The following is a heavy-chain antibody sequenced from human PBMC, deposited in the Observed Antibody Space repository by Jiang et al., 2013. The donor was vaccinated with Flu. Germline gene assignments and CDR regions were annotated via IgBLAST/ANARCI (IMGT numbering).Heavy chain of an antibody. V-gene: IGHV1-46*01. Sequence: GAEVKKPGASVKVSCKASGYTFTSYYMHWVRQAPGQGLEWMGIINPSGGSTSYAQKFQGRVTMTRDTSTSTVYMELSSLRSEDTAVYYCATAGAMTTTYYYYGMDVWGQGTTVTVSS. CDR2: INPSGGST. D-gene: IGHD1-26*01. J-gene: IGHJ6*02. CDR3: ATAGAMTTTYYYYGMDV. CDR1: GYTFTSYY.